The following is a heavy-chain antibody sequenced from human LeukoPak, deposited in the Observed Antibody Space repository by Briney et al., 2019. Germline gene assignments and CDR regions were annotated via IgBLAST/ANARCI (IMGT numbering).Heavy chain of an antibody. J-gene: IGHJ3*02. CDR3: ARERHYYDSSGYYDAFDI. V-gene: IGHV4-59*01. D-gene: IGHD3-22*01. CDR2: IYYSGST. CDR1: GFTFNNYA. Sequence: GSLRLSCAASGFTFNNYALSWIRQPPGKGLEWIGYIYYSGSTNYNPSLKSRVTISVDTSKNQFSLKLSSVTAADTAVYYCARERHYYDSSGYYDAFDIWGQGTMVTVSS.